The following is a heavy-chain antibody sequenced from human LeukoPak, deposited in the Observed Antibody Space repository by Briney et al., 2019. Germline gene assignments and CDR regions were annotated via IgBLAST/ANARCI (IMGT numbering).Heavy chain of an antibody. CDR1: GFTFRNCW. Sequence: GGSLRLSCAASGFTFRNCWMSWVRQAPGKGLEWVANIKQDGSEKYYVDSVKGRFTISRDNSKNTLYLQMNSLRAEDTAVYYCARRAGAYSHPYDYWGQGTLVTVSS. D-gene: IGHD4/OR15-4a*01. CDR3: ARRAGAYSHPYDY. CDR2: IKQDGSEK. J-gene: IGHJ4*02. V-gene: IGHV3-7*03.